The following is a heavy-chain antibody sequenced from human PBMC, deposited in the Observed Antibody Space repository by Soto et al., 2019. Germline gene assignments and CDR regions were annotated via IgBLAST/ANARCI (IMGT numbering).Heavy chain of an antibody. Sequence: EVQLVESGGGLVQPGGSLRLSCAASGFTFSSYSMNWVRQAPGKGLEWVSYISSSSSTIYYADSVKGRFTHSRDNAKHSLYLQINSLRAEDTAVYYCAREADFLNWFDPCGQGTLVTVSS. CDR2: ISSSSSTI. J-gene: IGHJ5*02. V-gene: IGHV3-48*01. CDR3: AREADFLNWFDP. CDR1: GFTFSSYS. D-gene: IGHD3-3*01.